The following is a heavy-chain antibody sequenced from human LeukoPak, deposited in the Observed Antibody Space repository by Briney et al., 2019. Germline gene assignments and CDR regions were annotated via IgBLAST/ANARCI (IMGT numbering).Heavy chain of an antibody. J-gene: IGHJ6*02. Sequence: GGSLRLSCTAWGFTLWGYAVRGFRRARGGGVEGVGFIRSKGYGGTTECAASVKVRFTISRDDSKNIAYLQMNSLTTEDTAVYYCTRAYDSSGFLHYYGMDVWGQGTTVTVSS. D-gene: IGHD3-22*01. CDR1: GFTLWGYA. CDR3: TRAYDSSGFLHYYGMDV. CDR2: IRSKGYGGTT. V-gene: IGHV3-49*03.